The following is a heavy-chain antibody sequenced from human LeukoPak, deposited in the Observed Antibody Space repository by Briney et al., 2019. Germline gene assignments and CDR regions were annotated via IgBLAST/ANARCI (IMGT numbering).Heavy chain of an antibody. V-gene: IGHV3-23*01. CDR2: ISGSGGST. D-gene: IGHD4-17*01. CDR3: ARAGGSTVSHSDY. J-gene: IGHJ4*02. Sequence: GGSPRLSCAASGFTFSSYAMSWVRQAPGKGLEWVSAISGSGGSTYYADSVKGRFTISKDNAKNSLYLQMNSLRAEDTAVYYCARAGGSTVSHSDYWGQGTLVTVSS. CDR1: GFTFSSYA.